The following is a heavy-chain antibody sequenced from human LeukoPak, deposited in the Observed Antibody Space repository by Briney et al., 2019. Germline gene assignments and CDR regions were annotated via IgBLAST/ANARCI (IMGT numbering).Heavy chain of an antibody. CDR1: GYTFTGYY. D-gene: IGHD1-26*01. J-gene: IGHJ4*02. CDR2: INPNSGGT. V-gene: IGHV1-2*02. CDR3: AKDGIVGSQRPYYFDY. Sequence: ASVKVSCKASGYTFTGYYMHWVRQAPGQGLEWMGWINPNSGGTNYAQKFQGGVTMTRDTSISTAYMELSRLRSDDTAVYYCAKDGIVGSQRPYYFDYWGQGILVTVSS.